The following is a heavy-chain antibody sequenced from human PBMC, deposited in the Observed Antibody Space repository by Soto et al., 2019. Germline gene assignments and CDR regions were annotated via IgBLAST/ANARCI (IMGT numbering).Heavy chain of an antibody. CDR2: IKSKTDGGTT. Sequence: GGSLRLSCAASGFTFSNAWMNWVRQAPGKGLEWVGRIKSKTDGGTTDYAAPVKGRFTISRDDSKNTLYLQMNSLKTEDTAVYYCTTAVTTVTTITPDSTRGYLYYYYGMDVWGQGTTVTVSS. CDR1: GFTFSNAW. CDR3: TTAVTTVTTITPDSTRGYLYYYYGMDV. D-gene: IGHD4-4*01. V-gene: IGHV3-15*07. J-gene: IGHJ6*02.